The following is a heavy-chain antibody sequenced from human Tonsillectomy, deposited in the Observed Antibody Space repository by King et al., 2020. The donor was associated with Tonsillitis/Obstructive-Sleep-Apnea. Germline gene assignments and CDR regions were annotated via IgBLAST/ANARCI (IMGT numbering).Heavy chain of an antibody. D-gene: IGHD3-3*01. Sequence: GFDFSSHAMYWVRQRPGKGPEWVAVSSFDGDDKFYSDSAKGRFTVFRDKSRNTLHLQMNSVRAEDAAVYFCARTPGHDFWTYFDYWGQGTLVAVSS. CDR3: ARTPGHDFWTYFDY. CDR1: GFDFSSHA. CDR2: SSFDGDDK. V-gene: IGHV3-30*01. J-gene: IGHJ4*02.